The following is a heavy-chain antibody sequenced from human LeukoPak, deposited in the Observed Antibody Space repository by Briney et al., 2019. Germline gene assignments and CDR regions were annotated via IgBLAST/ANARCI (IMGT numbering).Heavy chain of an antibody. CDR1: GFTFTSSA. J-gene: IGHJ3*02. CDR2: IVVGSGNT. CDR3: AATYSSSWVDAFDI. Sequence: SVKVSCKASGFTFTSSAMQWVRQARGQRLEWIGWIVVGSGNTNYAQKFQERVTITRDMSTSTAYMELSSLRSEDTAVYYCAATYSSSWVDAFDIWGQGTMVTVSS. D-gene: IGHD6-13*01. V-gene: IGHV1-58*02.